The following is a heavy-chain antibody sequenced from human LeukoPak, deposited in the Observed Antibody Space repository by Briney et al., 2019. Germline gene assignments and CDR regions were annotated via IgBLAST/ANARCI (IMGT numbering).Heavy chain of an antibody. CDR3: ARGSLGSWYFFDC. V-gene: IGHV3-23*01. J-gene: IGHJ4*01. CDR2: IRVSGANT. Sequence: GRCLRLAWAAAASTFGSNGTGWGRPAAGDWPGWVSTIRVSGANTNYTESVEGRCTIARGKSRTTLYRQLKRLRAEDTIVEYCARGSLGSWYFFDCWGQGTLVTASS. D-gene: IGHD6-13*01. CDR1: ASTFGSNG.